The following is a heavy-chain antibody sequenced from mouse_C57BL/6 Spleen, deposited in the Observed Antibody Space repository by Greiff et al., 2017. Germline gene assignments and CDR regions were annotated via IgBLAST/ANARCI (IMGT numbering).Heavy chain of an antibody. CDR2: IFPGSGST. CDR1: GYTFTDYY. D-gene: IGHD2-4*01. Sequence: VKLMESGPELVKPGASVKISCKASGYTFTDYYINWVKQRPGQGLEWIGWIFPGSGSTYYNEKFKGKATLTVDKSSSTAYMLLSSLTSEDSAVYFCARDYDYDGRVGYFDYWGQGTTLTVSS. V-gene: IGHV1-75*01. J-gene: IGHJ2*01. CDR3: ARDYDYDGRVGYFDY.